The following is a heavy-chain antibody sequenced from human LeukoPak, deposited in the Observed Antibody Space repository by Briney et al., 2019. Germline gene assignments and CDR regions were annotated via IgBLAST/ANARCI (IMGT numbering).Heavy chain of an antibody. CDR3: ARRGAASDAFDI. V-gene: IGHV3-74*01. D-gene: IGHD3-16*01. CDR2: IKSDGSST. Sequence: PGGSLRLSCAASGFTFSSYWMHWVRQAPGKGLVWVPRIKSDGSSTSDADSVKGRFTISRDNAKNTLYLQMNSLRAEDTAVYYCARRGAASDAFDIWGQGTMVTVSS. CDR1: GFTFSSYW. J-gene: IGHJ3*02.